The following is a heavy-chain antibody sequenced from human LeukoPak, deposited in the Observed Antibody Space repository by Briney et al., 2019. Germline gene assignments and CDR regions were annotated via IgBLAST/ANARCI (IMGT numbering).Heavy chain of an antibody. J-gene: IGHJ4*02. CDR2: IRYDGSNK. CDR1: GFTFSSYG. CDR3: AKPGDIVVVPAAIHFDY. Sequence: PGGSLRLSCAASGFTFSSYGMHWVRQAPGKGLEWVAFIRYDGSNKYYADSVKGRFTISRDNSKNTLCLQMNSLRAEDTAVYYCAKPGDIVVVPAAIHFDYWGQGTLVTVSS. V-gene: IGHV3-30*02. D-gene: IGHD2-2*01.